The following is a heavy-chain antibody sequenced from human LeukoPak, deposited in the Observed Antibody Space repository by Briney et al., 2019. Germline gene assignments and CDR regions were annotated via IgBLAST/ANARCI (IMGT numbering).Heavy chain of an antibody. D-gene: IGHD2-2*01. V-gene: IGHV3-33*01. J-gene: IGHJ4*02. CDR3: ARTMYQPLLYFDY. CDR2: IWYDGSNK. CDR1: GFTFSSYG. Sequence: PGGSLRLSCAASGFTFSSYGMHWVRQAPGKGLEWVAAIWYDGSNKYYADSVKGRFTISRDNSKNTLYLQMNSLRAEDTAVYYCARTMYQPLLYFDYWGQGTLVTVSS.